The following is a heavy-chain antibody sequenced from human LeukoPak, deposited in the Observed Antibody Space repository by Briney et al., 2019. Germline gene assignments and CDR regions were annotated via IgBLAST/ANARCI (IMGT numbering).Heavy chain of an antibody. CDR1: GFTLSSYA. CDR2: ISGSGDST. D-gene: IGHD4-17*01. CDR3: AKGRRQSPDVLRDAFDI. J-gene: IGHJ3*02. V-gene: IGHV3-23*01. Sequence: GGSLRLSCAASGFTLSSYAMSWVRQAPGKGLEWVSTISGSGDSTYYADSVKGRFTISRDNSKNTLYLQMNSLRAEDTAVYYCAKGRRQSPDVLRDAFDIWGQGTMVTVSS.